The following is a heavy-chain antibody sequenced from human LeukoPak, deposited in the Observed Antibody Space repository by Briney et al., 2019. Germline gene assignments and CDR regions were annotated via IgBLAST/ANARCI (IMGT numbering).Heavy chain of an antibody. CDR3: ARQGIVATISYYYYYMDV. J-gene: IGHJ6*03. D-gene: IGHD5-12*01. Sequence: SETLSLTCTLSGGSVSSSTFYWGWFRQPPGKGLEWIGSTYYSGSTYYNPSLKSRVTISVDTSKNQFSLKLSSVTAADTAVYYCARQGIVATISYYYYYMDVWGKGTTVTVSS. CDR2: TYYSGST. V-gene: IGHV4-39*01. CDR1: GGSVSSSTFY.